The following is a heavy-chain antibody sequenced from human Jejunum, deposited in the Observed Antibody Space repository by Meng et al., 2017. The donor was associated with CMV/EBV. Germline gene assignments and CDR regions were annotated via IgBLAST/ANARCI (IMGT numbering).Heavy chain of an antibody. CDR1: YD. J-gene: IGHJ3*02. CDR2: INHSGST. V-gene: IGHV4-34*01. D-gene: IGHD2-2*02. CDR3: ARTLLGYCSSTSCYTRGGAFDI. Sequence: YDWSWIRQPPGKGLEWIGEINHSGSTNYNPSLKSRVTISVDTSKNQFSLKLSSVTAADTAVYYCARTLLGYCSSTSCYTRGGAFDIWGQGTMVTVSS.